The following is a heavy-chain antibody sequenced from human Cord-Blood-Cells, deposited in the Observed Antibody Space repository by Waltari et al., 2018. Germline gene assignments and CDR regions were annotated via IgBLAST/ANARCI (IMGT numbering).Heavy chain of an antibody. CDR3: ARDTAYCSGGSCYRNWFDP. V-gene: IGHV4-4*07. CDR2: IYTSGST. D-gene: IGHD2-15*01. J-gene: IGHJ5*02. Sequence: QVQLQESGPGLVTPSATLSLTCTASGGSISSYYWSWIRQPAGQGLEWIGRIYTSGSTNYNPSLKSRVTMSVDTSKNQFSLKLSSVTAADTAVYYCARDTAYCSGGSCYRNWFDPWGQGTLVTVSS. CDR1: GGSISSYY.